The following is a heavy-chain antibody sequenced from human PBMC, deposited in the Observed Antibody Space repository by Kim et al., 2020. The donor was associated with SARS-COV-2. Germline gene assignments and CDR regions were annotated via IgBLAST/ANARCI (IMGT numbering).Heavy chain of an antibody. V-gene: IGHV3-33*06. J-gene: IGHJ4*02. CDR3: AKDGITMVRGVITYFDY. D-gene: IGHD3-10*01. Sequence: VKGRFTISRDNSKNTLYLQMNSLRAEDTAVYYCAKDGITMVRGVITYFDYWGQGTLVTVSS.